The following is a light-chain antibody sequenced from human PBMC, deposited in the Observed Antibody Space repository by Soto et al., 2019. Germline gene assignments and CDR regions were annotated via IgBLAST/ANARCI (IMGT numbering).Light chain of an antibody. CDR2: GAS. J-gene: IGKJ1*01. V-gene: IGKV3-15*01. Sequence: VVMTQSQATLSVSAGERATLSCRASQSVSSNLAWYQQKPGQAPRLLIYGASTMATGIPARFSGSGSGTEFTLTISSLQSEDYAVYYCHQYNNWPPWTFGQGTKVDIK. CDR1: QSVSSN. CDR3: HQYNNWPPWT.